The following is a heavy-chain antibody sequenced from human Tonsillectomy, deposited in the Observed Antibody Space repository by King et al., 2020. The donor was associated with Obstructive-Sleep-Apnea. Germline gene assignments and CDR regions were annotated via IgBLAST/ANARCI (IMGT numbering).Heavy chain of an antibody. CDR3: ARHDYSSGYFGVFDF. CDR1: GGSISTYY. J-gene: IGHJ4*02. Sequence: VQLQESGPGLVKPSETLSLTCTVSGGSISTYYWSWIRQPPGKGLEYIGYISYSGTTNHNPSLKSRVTISVDTSKNQFSRKLSSVTAADTAVYYCARHDYSSGYFGVFDFWGQGTLVTVSS. D-gene: IGHD3-22*01. CDR2: ISYSGTT. V-gene: IGHV4-59*08.